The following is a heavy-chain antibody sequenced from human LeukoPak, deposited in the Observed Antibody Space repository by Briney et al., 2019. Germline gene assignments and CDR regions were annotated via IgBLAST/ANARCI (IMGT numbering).Heavy chain of an antibody. V-gene: IGHV1-18*01. CDR1: GYSFSKYS. J-gene: IGHJ4*02. CDR3: ARGKYYYDSSGYCFDY. CDR2: ISAYNGNT. Sequence: ASVKVSCKASGYSFSKYSITWVRQAPGQGLEWMGWISAYNGNTNYAQKLQGRVTMTTDTSTSTAYMELRSLRSDDTAVYYCARGKYYYDSSGYCFDYWGQGTLVNVSS. D-gene: IGHD3-22*01.